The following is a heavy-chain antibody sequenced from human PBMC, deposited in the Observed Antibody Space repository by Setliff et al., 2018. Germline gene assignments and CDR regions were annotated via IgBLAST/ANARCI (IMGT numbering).Heavy chain of an antibody. CDR2: IIPIFGTA. D-gene: IGHD5-18*01. Sequence: GASVKVSCKAPGGTFSSYAISWVRQAPGQGLEWMGGIIPIFGTANYAQKFQGRVTITTDESTSTAYMELSSLRSEDTAVYYCARGYSYGYDSGYYFDYWGKGTTVTVSS. J-gene: IGHJ4*03. CDR1: GGTFSSYA. V-gene: IGHV1-69*05. CDR3: ARGYSYGYDSGYYFDY.